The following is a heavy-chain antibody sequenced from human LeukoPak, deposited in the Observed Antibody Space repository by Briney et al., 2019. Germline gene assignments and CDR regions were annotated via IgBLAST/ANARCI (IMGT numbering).Heavy chain of an antibody. CDR3: ARDVGFGI. Sequence: SVKVSCKASGGTFSSYAISWVRQAPGQGLEWMGRIIPILGIANYAQKFQGRVTITADKSTSTAYMELSSLRAEDTAVYYCARDVGFGIWGQGTLVTVSS. J-gene: IGHJ4*02. CDR2: IIPILGIA. D-gene: IGHD1-14*01. CDR1: GGTFSSYA. V-gene: IGHV1-69*04.